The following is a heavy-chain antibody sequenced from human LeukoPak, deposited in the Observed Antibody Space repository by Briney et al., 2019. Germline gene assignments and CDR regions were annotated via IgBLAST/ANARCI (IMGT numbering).Heavy chain of an antibody. V-gene: IGHV4-30-4*01. CDR1: GGSISSGDYF. CDR3: AREKCSGGICYSGFDC. D-gene: IGHD2-15*01. Sequence: PSQTLSLTCTVSGGSISSGDYFWSWIRQPPGEGLEWIGYIYYSGSTYYNSSLKSRVTISIDTSKNQFSLKLSSVTAADTAVYYCAREKCSGGICYSGFDCWGQGTLVTVSS. J-gene: IGHJ4*02. CDR2: IYYSGST.